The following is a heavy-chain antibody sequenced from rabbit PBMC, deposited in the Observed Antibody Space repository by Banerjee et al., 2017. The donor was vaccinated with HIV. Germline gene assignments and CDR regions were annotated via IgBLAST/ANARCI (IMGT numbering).Heavy chain of an antibody. J-gene: IGHJ6*01. V-gene: IGHV1S45*01. Sequence: QEQLEESGGDLVKPGASLTLTCTASGFSFSYGYVMCWVRQAPGKGLEWIACINSNTGNTVYASWAKGPFTISKTSSTTVTLQMTSLTAADTATYFCARDTNNHGRLTRLDLWGPGTLVTVS. CDR1: GFSFSYGYV. CDR3: ARDTNNHGRLTRLDL. CDR2: INSNTGNT. D-gene: IGHD1-1*01.